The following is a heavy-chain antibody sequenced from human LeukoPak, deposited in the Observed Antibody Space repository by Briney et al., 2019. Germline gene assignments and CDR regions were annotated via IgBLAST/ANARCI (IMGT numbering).Heavy chain of an antibody. D-gene: IGHD2-2*01. CDR1: RFTFSSYG. Sequence: GRSLRLSCAASRFTFSSYGMHWVRQAPGKGLEWVAVIWYDGSNKYYADSVKGRFTISRDNSKNTLYLQMNSLRAEDTAVYYCARGGDIVVVPAASDAFDIWGQGTMVTVSS. V-gene: IGHV3-33*01. CDR2: IWYDGSNK. CDR3: ARGGDIVVVPAASDAFDI. J-gene: IGHJ3*02.